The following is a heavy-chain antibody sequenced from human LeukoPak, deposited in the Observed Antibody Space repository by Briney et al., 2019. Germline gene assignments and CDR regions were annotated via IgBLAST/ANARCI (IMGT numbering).Heavy chain of an antibody. CDR3: ATGGAPGGRFEN. CDR1: GFTFDMST. CDR2: MKEDGTEI. Sequence: GGSLGLSCVVSGFTFDMSTMTWVRQAPGKGPEWVAKMKEDGTEIFYAGSVAGRFTISRDNSKDSLYLRMNSLRVEDTAVYYCATGGAPGGRFENWGQGTLVTVSS. V-gene: IGHV3-7*01. J-gene: IGHJ4*02. D-gene: IGHD3-16*01.